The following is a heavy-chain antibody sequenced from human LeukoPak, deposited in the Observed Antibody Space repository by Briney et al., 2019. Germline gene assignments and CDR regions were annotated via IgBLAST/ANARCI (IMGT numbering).Heavy chain of an antibody. CDR3: AREDLATVTTDY. J-gene: IGHJ4*02. D-gene: IGHD4-17*01. V-gene: IGHV4-31*11. CDR2: IYYSGST. CDR1: GGSISSGGYY. Sequence: SSETLSLTCAVSGGSISSGGYYWSWIRQHPGKGLEWIGYIYYSGSTYYNPSLKSRVTISVDTSKNQFSLKLSSVTAADTAVYYCAREDLATVTTDYWGQGTLVTVSS.